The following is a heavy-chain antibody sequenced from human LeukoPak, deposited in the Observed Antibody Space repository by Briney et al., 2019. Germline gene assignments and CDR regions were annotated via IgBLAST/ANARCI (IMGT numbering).Heavy chain of an antibody. J-gene: IGHJ6*03. Sequence: ASVKVSCKASGYTFTSYGISWVRQAPGQGLEWMGWISAYNGNTNYAQKLQGRVTMTTDTSTSTAYMELRSLRSDDTAVYYCARDRASGRLLNYYYYMDVWGKGTTVTVSS. CDR1: GYTFTSYG. D-gene: IGHD3-10*01. CDR2: ISAYNGNT. CDR3: ARDRASGRLLNYYYYMDV. V-gene: IGHV1-18*01.